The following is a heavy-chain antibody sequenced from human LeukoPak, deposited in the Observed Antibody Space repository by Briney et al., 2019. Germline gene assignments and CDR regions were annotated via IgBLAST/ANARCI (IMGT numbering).Heavy chain of an antibody. D-gene: IGHD3-16*02. J-gene: IGHJ4*02. Sequence: GASVKVSCKASGYTFTSYGISWVRQAPGQGLEWMGWISAYNGNTSYAQKLQGRVTMTTDTSTSTAYMELRSLRSDDTAVYYCARDPHDYVWGSYRKEYYFDYWGQGTLVTVSS. CDR1: GYTFTSYG. V-gene: IGHV1-18*01. CDR3: ARDPHDYVWGSYRKEYYFDY. CDR2: ISAYNGNT.